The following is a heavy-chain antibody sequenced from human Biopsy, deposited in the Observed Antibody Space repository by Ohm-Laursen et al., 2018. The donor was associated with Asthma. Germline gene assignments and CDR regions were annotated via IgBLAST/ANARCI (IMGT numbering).Heavy chain of an antibody. CDR2: ISFDGSNE. CDR1: GFSFGSYG. Sequence: SLRLSCAASGFSFGSYGMHWVRQAPGKGLEWVAVISFDGSNEDYADSVKGRFTISRDNSKNTLFLEMNSLRPEDTAVYYCAKELFPGWELRRGPDSWGQGTLVTVSP. D-gene: IGHD1-26*01. CDR3: AKELFPGWELRRGPDS. J-gene: IGHJ4*02. V-gene: IGHV3-30*18.